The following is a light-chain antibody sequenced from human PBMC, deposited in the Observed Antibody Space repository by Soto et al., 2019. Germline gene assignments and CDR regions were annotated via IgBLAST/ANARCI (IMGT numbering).Light chain of an antibody. CDR3: QQYGSSQS. V-gene: IGKV3-20*01. Sequence: PGERATLSCRASQSVSSSYLAWYQQKPGQAPRLLIYGASSRATGIPDRFSGSGSGTDFTLTISRLEPEDFAVYYCQQYGSSQSFGQGTKVEIK. CDR1: QSVSSSY. CDR2: GAS. J-gene: IGKJ1*01.